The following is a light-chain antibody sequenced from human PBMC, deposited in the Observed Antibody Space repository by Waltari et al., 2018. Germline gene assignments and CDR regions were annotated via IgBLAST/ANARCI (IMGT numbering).Light chain of an antibody. CDR3: SSYTSSSTLV. V-gene: IGLV2-14*01. CDR1: NSHGGTYHY. J-gene: IGLJ3*02. CDR2: DVS. Sequence: QSALTQPASVSGSPGQWITISCTGSNSHGGTYHYVPWYQQHPGKAPKLMIYDVSKRPSGVSDRFSGSKSGNTASLTISGLQAEDEADYYCSSYTSSSTLVFGGGTKVTVL.